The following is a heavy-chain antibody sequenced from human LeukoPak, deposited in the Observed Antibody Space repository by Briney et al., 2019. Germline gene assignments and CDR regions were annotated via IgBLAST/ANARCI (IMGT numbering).Heavy chain of an antibody. Sequence: GGSLRLSCAASGFTFSSYAMHWVRQAPGKGLEYVSAISSNGGSTYYANSVKGRFTISRDSSKNTLYLQMGSLRAEDMAVYYCARDGRDSSSWYSYYYYYMDVWGKGTTVTISS. CDR1: GFTFSSYA. D-gene: IGHD6-13*01. CDR2: ISSNGGST. J-gene: IGHJ6*03. V-gene: IGHV3-64*01. CDR3: ARDGRDSSSWYSYYYYYMDV.